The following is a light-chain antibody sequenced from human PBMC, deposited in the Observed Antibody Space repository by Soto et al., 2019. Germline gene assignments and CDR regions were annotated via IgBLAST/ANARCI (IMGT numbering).Light chain of an antibody. V-gene: IGLV1-40*01. Sequence: QAVVTQPPSVSGAPGQRVTISCTGSSSNIGAGYDVHWYQQLPGTAPKLLIYGSTKRPSGVPDRFSGSKSATSASLAITGLQAEDEADYYCQSYDSSLSGSYVFGAGTKLTVL. CDR2: GST. CDR3: QSYDSSLSGSYV. CDR1: SSNIGAGYD. J-gene: IGLJ1*01.